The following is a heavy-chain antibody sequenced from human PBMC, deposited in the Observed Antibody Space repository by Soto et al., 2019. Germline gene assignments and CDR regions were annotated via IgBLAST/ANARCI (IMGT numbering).Heavy chain of an antibody. D-gene: IGHD6-19*01. J-gene: IGHJ4*02. CDR1: GFTFTTYA. CDR3: AKEALTVAGNNFDS. V-gene: IGHV3-23*01. Sequence: ELELLESGGGLVQPGGSLRLSCAASGFTFTTYAMGWVRQAPGKGLEWVSSISGSGAGTFYADSVKGRFTISRDNAKKMVYLQMNGLRADDTAVYYCAKEALTVAGNNFDSWGQGTLVTVSS. CDR2: ISGSGAGT.